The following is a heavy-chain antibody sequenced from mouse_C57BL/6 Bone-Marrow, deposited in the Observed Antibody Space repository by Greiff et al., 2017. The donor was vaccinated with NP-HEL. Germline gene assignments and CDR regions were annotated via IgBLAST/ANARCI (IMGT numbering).Heavy chain of an antibody. V-gene: IGHV5-15*01. J-gene: IGHJ1*03. CDR3: ARRYDGFYWYFDV. Sequence: EVKVVESGGGLVQPGGSLKLSCAASGFTFSDYGMAWVRQAPRKGPEWVAFISNLAYSIYYADTVTGRFTISRENAKNTLYLEMSSLRSEDTAMYYCARRYDGFYWYFDVWGTGTTVTVSS. CDR2: ISNLAYSI. CDR1: GFTFSDYG. D-gene: IGHD2-3*01.